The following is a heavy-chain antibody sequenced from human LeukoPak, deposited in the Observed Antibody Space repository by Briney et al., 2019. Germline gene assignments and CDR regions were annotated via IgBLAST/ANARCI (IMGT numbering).Heavy chain of an antibody. CDR2: ISAYNGNT. CDR1: GYTFTSYG. CDR3: ARDGRLGMGRGVNAFDI. J-gene: IGHJ3*02. V-gene: IGHV1-18*01. D-gene: IGHD3-10*01. Sequence: ASVTVSCKASGYTFTSYGISWVRQAPGQGLEWMGWISAYNGNTNYAQKLQGRVTMTTDTSTSTAYMELRSLRSDDTAVYYCARDGRLGMGRGVNAFDIWGQGTMGTVSS.